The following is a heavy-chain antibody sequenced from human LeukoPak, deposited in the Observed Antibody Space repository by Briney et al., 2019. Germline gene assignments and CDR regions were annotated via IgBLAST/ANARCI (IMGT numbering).Heavy chain of an antibody. D-gene: IGHD3-10*01. CDR3: ARGSGSGSYYNELGGYY. Sequence: SVKVSCKASGGTFSSYTISWVRQAPGQGVEWMGRIIPILGIANYAQKFQGRVTITAGKSTSTAYMELSSLRSEDTAVYYCARGSGSGSYYNELGGYYWGQGTLVSVSS. CDR1: GGTFSSYT. CDR2: IIPILGIA. J-gene: IGHJ4*02. V-gene: IGHV1-69*02.